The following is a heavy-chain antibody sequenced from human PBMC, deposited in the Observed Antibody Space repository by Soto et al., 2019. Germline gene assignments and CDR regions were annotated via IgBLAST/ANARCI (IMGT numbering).Heavy chain of an antibody. CDR2: IYYSGST. Sequence: SETLSLTCTVSGGSISSGGYYWSWIRQHPGKGLEWIGYIYYSGSTYYNPSLKSRVTISVDTSKNQFSLKLSSVTAADTAVYYCASLVPAAMLEAWFDPWGQGTLVTVSS. V-gene: IGHV4-31*03. CDR3: ASLVPAAMLEAWFDP. CDR1: GGSISSGGYY. J-gene: IGHJ5*02. D-gene: IGHD2-2*01.